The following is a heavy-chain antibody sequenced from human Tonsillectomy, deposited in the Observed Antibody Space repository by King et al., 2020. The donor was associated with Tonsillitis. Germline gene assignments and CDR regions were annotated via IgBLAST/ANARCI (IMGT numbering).Heavy chain of an antibody. V-gene: IGHV3-7*01. CDR1: GFTFSSYW. D-gene: IGHD6-13*01. CDR3: ARGLPKAAANTTGSDP. CDR2: IKQDGNEK. J-gene: IGHJ5*02. Sequence: VQLVESGGGLVQPGGSLRLSCAASGFTFSSYWMSWVRQAPGKGLEWVANIKQDGNEKYYMASVKGRFTISRDNAKNSLYLQMNSLRVEDTAIYYCARGLPKAAANTTGSDPGGKGTRV.